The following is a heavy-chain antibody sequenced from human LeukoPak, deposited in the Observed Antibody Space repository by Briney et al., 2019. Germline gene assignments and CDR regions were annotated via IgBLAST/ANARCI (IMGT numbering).Heavy chain of an antibody. Sequence: PSETLSLTCTVSGGSISSYYWSWIRQPAGKGLEWIGRIYTSGRTNYNPSLKSRVTMSVVTSKKQFSLKLSSVTAADTAVYYCARDPQLGPFDYWGQGTLVTVSS. V-gene: IGHV4-4*07. J-gene: IGHJ4*02. CDR1: GGSISSYY. CDR2: IYTSGRT. CDR3: ARDPQLGPFDY. D-gene: IGHD6-6*01.